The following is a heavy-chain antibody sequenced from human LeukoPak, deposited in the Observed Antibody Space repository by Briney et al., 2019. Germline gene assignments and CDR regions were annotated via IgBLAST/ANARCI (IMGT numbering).Heavy chain of an antibody. CDR1: GGSITSGSYY. Sequence: PSETLSLTCTVSGGSITSGSYYWSWVRQPAGKGLEWVGYIYYSGSTNYNPSLKSRVTISVDTSKNQFSLKLSSVTAADTAVYYCASLGGIAASAGNWFDPWGQGTLVTVSS. J-gene: IGHJ5*02. CDR3: ASLGGIAASAGNWFDP. D-gene: IGHD6-13*01. V-gene: IGHV4-61*10. CDR2: IYYSGST.